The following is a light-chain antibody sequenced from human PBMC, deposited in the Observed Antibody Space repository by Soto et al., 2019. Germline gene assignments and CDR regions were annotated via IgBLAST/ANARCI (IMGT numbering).Light chain of an antibody. J-gene: IGLJ1*01. CDR2: DVS. CDR3: CSYAGSDTYV. CDR1: SSDIGGYNY. V-gene: IGLV2-11*01. Sequence: QSALTQSRSVSGSPGQSVTISCTGTSSDIGGYNYVSWYQQHPGIAPKLMIYDVSKRPSGVPDRFSGSKSGNTASLTISGLQAEDEADYYCCSYAGSDTYVFGTGTKVTVL.